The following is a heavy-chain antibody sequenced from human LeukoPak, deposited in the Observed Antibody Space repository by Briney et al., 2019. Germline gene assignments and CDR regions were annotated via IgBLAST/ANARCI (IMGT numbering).Heavy chain of an antibody. CDR3: ARGIVATISGDDAFDI. D-gene: IGHD5-12*01. Sequence: SETLSLTCAVSGGSISSGGYSWSWIRQPPGKGLEWIGYIYHSGSTYYNPSLKSRVTISVDRSKNQFSLKLSSVTAADTAMYYCARGIVATISGDDAFDIWGQGTMVTVSS. CDR2: IYHSGST. V-gene: IGHV4-30-2*01. J-gene: IGHJ3*02. CDR1: GGSISSGGYS.